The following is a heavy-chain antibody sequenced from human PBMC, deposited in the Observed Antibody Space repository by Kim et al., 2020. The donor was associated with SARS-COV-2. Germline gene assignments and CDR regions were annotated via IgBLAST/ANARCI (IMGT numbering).Heavy chain of an antibody. V-gene: IGHV3-11*01. J-gene: IGHJ1*01. CDR3: ANLHYYSSQF. Sequence: GGSLRLSCTAPGFTFSVSYMIWLRQAPGRGLEWASFISESGGSTFYADSVKGRFTVSRDNAKNALYLQMDNLSPEDTAVYYCANLHYYSSQFWGQGTLVTVSS. CDR1: GFTFSVSY. D-gene: IGHD3-10*01. CDR2: ISESGGST.